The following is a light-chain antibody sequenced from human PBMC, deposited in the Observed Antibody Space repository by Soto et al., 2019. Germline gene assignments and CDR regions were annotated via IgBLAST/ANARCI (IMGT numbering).Light chain of an antibody. J-gene: IGKJ3*01. CDR3: QNYNSFSRFT. Sequence: DIQMTQSPSSLSASVGDRVTITCRASQGISNYLAWYQQKPGKVPNLMIYGASTLQSGVPSRYSGSGSGTDFTLTISSLQPEDVATYYFQNYNSFSRFTFGPGTKVDIK. CDR1: QGISNY. CDR2: GAS. V-gene: IGKV1-27*01.